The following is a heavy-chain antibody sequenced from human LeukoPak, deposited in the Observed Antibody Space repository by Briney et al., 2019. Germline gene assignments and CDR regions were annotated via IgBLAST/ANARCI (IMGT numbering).Heavy chain of an antibody. J-gene: IGHJ4*02. CDR3: VSSYCSGGSCYEYYFDY. D-gene: IGHD2-15*01. CDR1: GFTFSSYS. V-gene: IGHV3-21*01. CDR2: ISSSSSYI. Sequence: GGSLRLSCAASGFTFSSYSMNWVRQAPGKGLEWVSSISSSSSYIYYADSVKGRFTISRDNAKNSPYLQMNSLRAEDTAVYYCVSSYCSGGSCYEYYFDYWGQGTLVTVSS.